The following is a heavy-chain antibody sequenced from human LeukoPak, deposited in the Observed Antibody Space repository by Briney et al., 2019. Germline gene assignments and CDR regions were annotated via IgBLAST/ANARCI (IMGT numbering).Heavy chain of an antibody. Sequence: GRSLRLSCAASGFTFSSYAMHWVRQAPGKGLEGVAVISYDGSNKYYADSVKGRFTISRDNSKNTLYLQMNSLRAEDTAVYYCARDGGRFRVAVNYYYYGMDVWGKGTTVTVSS. CDR1: GFTFSSYA. CDR2: ISYDGSNK. V-gene: IGHV3-30*04. CDR3: ARDGGRFRVAVNYYYYGMDV. J-gene: IGHJ6*04. D-gene: IGHD2-15*01.